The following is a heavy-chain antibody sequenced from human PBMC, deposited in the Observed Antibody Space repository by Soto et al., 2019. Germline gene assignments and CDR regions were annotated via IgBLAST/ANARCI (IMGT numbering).Heavy chain of an antibody. CDR3: ARARAPSSSGWDVPPIVYYYYGMDV. CDR2: ISGYNGHT. CDR1: GYTFTSYC. V-gene: IGHV1-18*04. D-gene: IGHD6-19*01. Sequence: ASVKVSCKASGYTFTSYCISWVRQAPGQGLEWMGWISGYNGHTNYAHNLVGRVNMTTDTSTTTAYMELRSLRSDDTAVYLCARARAPSSSGWDVPPIVYYYYGMDVWGQGTTVTVSS. J-gene: IGHJ6*02.